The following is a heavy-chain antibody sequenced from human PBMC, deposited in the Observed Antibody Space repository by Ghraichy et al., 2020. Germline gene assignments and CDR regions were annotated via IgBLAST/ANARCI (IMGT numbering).Heavy chain of an antibody. J-gene: IGHJ4*02. CDR1: GFTFSSYW. Sequence: GGSLRLSCAASGFTFSSYWMTWVRQAPGKGLEWVATIKQDGSEKYYVDSVKGRFTISRDNAKNFLYLQMNSLGAEDTAVYYCARFYGGDSGLDYWGQGTLVAVSS. CDR3: ARFYGGDSGLDY. CDR2: IKQDGSEK. D-gene: IGHD4-23*01. V-gene: IGHV3-7*01.